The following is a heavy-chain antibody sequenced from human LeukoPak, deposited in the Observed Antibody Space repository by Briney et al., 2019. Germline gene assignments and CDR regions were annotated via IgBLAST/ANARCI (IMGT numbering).Heavy chain of an antibody. J-gene: IGHJ2*01. CDR1: GGSISSSSYY. Sequence: SSETLSLTCTVSGGSISSSSYYWGWIRQPPGKGLEWIGSIYYSGSTYYNPSLKSRVTISVDTSKNQFSLKLSSVTAADTAVYYCATITSGSYYHPPVWYFDLWGRGTLVTVSS. V-gene: IGHV4-39*01. CDR3: ATITSGSYYHPPVWYFDL. CDR2: IYYSGST. D-gene: IGHD1-26*01.